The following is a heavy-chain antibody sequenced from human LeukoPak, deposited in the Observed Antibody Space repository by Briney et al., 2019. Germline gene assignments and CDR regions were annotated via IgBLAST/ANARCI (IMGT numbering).Heavy chain of an antibody. J-gene: IGHJ4*02. Sequence: SETLSLTCTVYDTSFSGYYWSWIRQPAGKGLEWIGHIYTSGSTNYNPSLKSRVTMSVDTSKNQISLKLSSVAAADTAVYYCATFLSGSLDYWGQGTLVTVSS. CDR1: DTSFSGYY. V-gene: IGHV4-4*07. D-gene: IGHD1-26*01. CDR3: ATFLSGSLDY. CDR2: IYTSGST.